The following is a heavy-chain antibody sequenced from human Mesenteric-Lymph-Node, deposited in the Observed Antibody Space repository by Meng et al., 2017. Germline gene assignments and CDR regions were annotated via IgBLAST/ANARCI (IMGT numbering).Heavy chain of an antibody. CDR3: ARTNYGDYNWFDP. V-gene: IGHV4-31*03. Sequence: QVQLHESGPGLVKPSQPLSLTCTVSGGSISSGGYYWSWIRQHPGKGLEWIGYIYYSGSTYYNPSLRSRVAISIDTSKNQFSLKLTSVTAADTAVYFCARTNYGDYNWFDPWGQGTLVTVSS. J-gene: IGHJ5*02. D-gene: IGHD4-17*01. CDR1: GGSISSGGYY. CDR2: IYYSGST.